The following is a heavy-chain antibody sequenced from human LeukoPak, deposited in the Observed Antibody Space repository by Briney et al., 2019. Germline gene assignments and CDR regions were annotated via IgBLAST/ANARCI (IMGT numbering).Heavy chain of an antibody. J-gene: IGHJ4*02. CDR3: ARVGAAYQDSNY. V-gene: IGHV1-2*02. Sequence: ASVKVSCKTSGYTFTAFFIHWVRQAPGQGLEWMGWLNPNSGGTNYAQKFQGRVTMTRDTSISTAYMELSRLRPDDTAVYFCARVGAAYQDSNYWGQGTLVTVSS. CDR2: LNPNSGGT. D-gene: IGHD1-26*01. CDR1: GYTFTAFF.